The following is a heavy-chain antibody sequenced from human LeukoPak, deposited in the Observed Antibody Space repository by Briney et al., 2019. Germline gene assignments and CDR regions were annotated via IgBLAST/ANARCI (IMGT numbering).Heavy chain of an antibody. CDR1: GGSISGHY. V-gene: IGHV4-59*11. CDR3: ARLHALGAEEFDP. Sequence: SETLSLTCTVSGGSISGHYWSWIRQSPGKGLEWIGYIRYTGSTNYNPSLNSRVTMSVDTPHNQFSLRLTSVTAADTAVYDCARLHALGAEEFDPWGQGALVTVSS. D-gene: IGHD3-16*01. CDR2: IRYTGST. J-gene: IGHJ5*02.